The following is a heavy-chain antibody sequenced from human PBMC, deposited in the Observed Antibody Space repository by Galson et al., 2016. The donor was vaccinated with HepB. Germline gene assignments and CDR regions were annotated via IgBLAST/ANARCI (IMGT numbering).Heavy chain of an antibody. Sequence: SLRLSCAASGFTFSNFDMNWVRQAPGKGLEWVSSISSSSSYIYYAASVKGRFTVSRDNSKNSLYLQMSSLRAEDTSVYYCARKFGSGWYSGGADLDYWGQGTLVTVSS. J-gene: IGHJ4*02. CDR1: GFTFSNFD. V-gene: IGHV3-21*01. CDR2: ISSSSSYI. CDR3: ARKFGSGWYSGGADLDY. D-gene: IGHD6-19*01.